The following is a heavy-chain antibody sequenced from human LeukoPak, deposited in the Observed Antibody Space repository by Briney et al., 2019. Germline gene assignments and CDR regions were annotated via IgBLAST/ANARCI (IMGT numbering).Heavy chain of an antibody. J-gene: IGHJ4*02. D-gene: IGHD3-10*01. V-gene: IGHV3-23*01. Sequence: GGSLRLSCATYGFNFSSNSMTWVRQTPGKGLEWVSGISGSGDSTFYADSVKGRFTISRDNSRNTLYLQMSSLRPEDTAVYYCTKWSGFGDDWGQGTLVTVSS. CDR3: TKWSGFGDD. CDR1: GFNFSSNS. CDR2: ISGSGDST.